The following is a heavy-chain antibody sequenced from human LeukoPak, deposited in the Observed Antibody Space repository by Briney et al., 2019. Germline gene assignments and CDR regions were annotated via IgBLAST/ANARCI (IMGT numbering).Heavy chain of an antibody. D-gene: IGHD3-3*01. CDR3: AREYYDFWSGYYAAEPPDY. Sequence: GASVKVSCKASGYIFTDYYMHWVRQAPGQELGWMGRINPNSGGTNYAQKFQGRVTMTRDTSISTAYTELSSLRSEDTATYYCAREYYDFWSGYYAAEPPDYWGQGTLVTVSS. V-gene: IGHV1/OR15-1*02. J-gene: IGHJ4*02. CDR2: INPNSGGT. CDR1: GYIFTDYY.